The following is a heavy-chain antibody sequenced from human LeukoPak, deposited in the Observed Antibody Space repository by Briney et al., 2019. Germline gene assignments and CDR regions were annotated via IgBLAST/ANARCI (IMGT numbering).Heavy chain of an antibody. Sequence: PSETLSLTCTVSGGSISSSSYYWGWISQPPGKGLEWIGSIYYSGGTYYNPSLKSRVTISVDTSKNQFSLKLSSVTAADAAVYYCASEYGTINMVRGVINYWGQGTLVTVSS. CDR1: GGSISSSSYY. D-gene: IGHD3-10*01. CDR2: IYYSGGT. CDR3: ASEYGTINMVRGVINY. V-gene: IGHV4-39*01. J-gene: IGHJ4*02.